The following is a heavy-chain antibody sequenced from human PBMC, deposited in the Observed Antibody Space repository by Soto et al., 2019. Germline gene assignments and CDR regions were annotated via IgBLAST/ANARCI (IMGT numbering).Heavy chain of an antibody. Sequence: GGSLRLSCAASGFTFSSYNMNWVRQAPGKGLEWVSYISRSSSTIYYADSVKGRFTISRDNAKNSLYLQMNSLRDEDTAVYYCASLRVGATNDAFDIWGQGTMVTVSS. CDR1: GFTFSSYN. CDR2: ISRSSSTI. V-gene: IGHV3-48*02. J-gene: IGHJ3*02. D-gene: IGHD1-26*01. CDR3: ASLRVGATNDAFDI.